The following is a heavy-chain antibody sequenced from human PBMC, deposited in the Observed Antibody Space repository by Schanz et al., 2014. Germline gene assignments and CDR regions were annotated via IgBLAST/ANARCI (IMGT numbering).Heavy chain of an antibody. CDR3: AKAQEGRDSAGSPLFDY. Sequence: QVQLVESGGGVVQPGGSLRLSCAASGFTFSFYAMHWVRQAPGKGLEWVASIRYDESHEYYADSVKGRFTISRDNSKNTLYVQMNSLRPEATAVYYCAKAQEGRDSAGSPLFDYWGQGNLVTVSS. J-gene: IGHJ4*02. CDR1: GFTFSFYA. CDR2: IRYDESHE. D-gene: IGHD2-21*02. V-gene: IGHV3-30*02.